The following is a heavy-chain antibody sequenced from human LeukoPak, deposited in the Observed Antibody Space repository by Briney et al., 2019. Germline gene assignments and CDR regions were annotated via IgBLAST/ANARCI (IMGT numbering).Heavy chain of an antibody. Sequence: QPGGSLRLSCVASGLTFISNAMSWVRQPPGKRLELVSAISGSGGNTYYADSVKGRFTISRDNSKNTLYVQMNSLRAEDTAVYYCARGSPSTDDYGDYWGRGTLVTVSS. CDR2: ISGSGGNT. V-gene: IGHV3-23*01. J-gene: IGHJ4*02. CDR1: GLTFISNA. D-gene: IGHD1-26*01. CDR3: ARGSPSTDDYGDY.